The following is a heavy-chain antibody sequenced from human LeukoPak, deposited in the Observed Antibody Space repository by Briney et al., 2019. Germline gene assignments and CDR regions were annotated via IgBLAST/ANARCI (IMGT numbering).Heavy chain of an antibody. CDR2: IYYSGST. CDR1: GASISSYY. J-gene: IGHJ5*02. V-gene: IGHV4-59*01. Sequence: SATLSLTCTVSGASISSYYWSWIRQPPGKGLEWLGYIYYSGSTNYNPSLKSRVTISVDTSKNQFSLKLSSVTAADTAVYYCARDYEGYSSSSPWFDPWGQGTLVTVSS. D-gene: IGHD6-6*01. CDR3: ARDYEGYSSSSPWFDP.